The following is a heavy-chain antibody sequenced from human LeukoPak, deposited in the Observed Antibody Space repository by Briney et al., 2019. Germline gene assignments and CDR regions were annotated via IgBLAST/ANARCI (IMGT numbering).Heavy chain of an antibody. V-gene: IGHV3-64*01. CDR1: GFTFSAYA. D-gene: IGHD1-1*01. J-gene: IGHJ3*02. Sequence: PGESLRLSCSASGFTFSAYAMHWVRQAPGKGLEHVSIVSADGVSTYYAMSVKGRFTISRDNSKSTVYLQVGSLRGEDMAMYYCVTNIAGAFAIWGQGTMVTVSS. CDR3: VTNIAGAFAI. CDR2: VSADGVST.